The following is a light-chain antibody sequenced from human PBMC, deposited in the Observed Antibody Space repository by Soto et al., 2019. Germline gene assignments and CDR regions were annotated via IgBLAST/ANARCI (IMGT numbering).Light chain of an antibody. CDR1: SSNIGSNY. V-gene: IGLV1-47*02. Sequence: VLTQPPSASGTPGQRVTISCSGSSSNIGSNYVYWYQQLPGTAPKLLIYSNSQRPSGVPDRFSGSNSGTSASLAISGLRSEDEADYYCAAWDDSLSGPVFGGGTKLTVL. CDR3: AAWDDSLSGPV. CDR2: SNS. J-gene: IGLJ2*01.